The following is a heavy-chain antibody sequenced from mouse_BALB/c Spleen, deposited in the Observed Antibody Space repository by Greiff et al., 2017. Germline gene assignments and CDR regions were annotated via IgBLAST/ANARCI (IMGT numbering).Heavy chain of an antibody. Sequence: QVQLKESGPGLVAPSQSLSITCTVSGFSLTGYGVNWVRQPPGKGLEWLGMIWGDGSTDYNSALKSRLSISKDNSKSQVFLKMNSLQTDDTARYYCARERSRGGYAMDYWGQGTSVTVSS. CDR2: IWGDGST. J-gene: IGHJ4*01. CDR1: GFSLTGYG. V-gene: IGHV2-6-7*01. CDR3: ARERSRGGYAMDY.